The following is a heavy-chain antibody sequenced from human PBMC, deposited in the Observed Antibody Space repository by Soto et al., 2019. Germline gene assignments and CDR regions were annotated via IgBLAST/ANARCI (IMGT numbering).Heavy chain of an antibody. D-gene: IGHD6-13*01. J-gene: IGHJ6*02. CDR3: ARDSGAVAAAGDHSYYYYGMDV. Sequence: GGSLRLSCAASGFTFSSYSMNWVRQAPGKGLEWVSYISSSSSTIYYADSVKGRFTISRDNAKNSLYLQMNSLRDEGTAVYYCARDSGAVAAAGDHSYYYYGMDVWGQGTTVTVSS. V-gene: IGHV3-48*02. CDR1: GFTFSSYS. CDR2: ISSSSSTI.